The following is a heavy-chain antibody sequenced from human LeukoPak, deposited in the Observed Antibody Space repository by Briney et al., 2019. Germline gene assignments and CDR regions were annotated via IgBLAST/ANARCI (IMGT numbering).Heavy chain of an antibody. Sequence: GESLKISFKGPGYTFSSYWIGWVRQMPGKGLEWMGIIYPGDSDTRYSPSLQGQVTISVDTSIGTAYLQWSSLKASDTAIYYCARQNDFRLDYWGQGTLVTVSS. CDR1: GYTFSSYW. CDR2: IYPGDSDT. J-gene: IGHJ4*02. CDR3: ARQNDFRLDY. D-gene: IGHD3-3*01. V-gene: IGHV5-51*01.